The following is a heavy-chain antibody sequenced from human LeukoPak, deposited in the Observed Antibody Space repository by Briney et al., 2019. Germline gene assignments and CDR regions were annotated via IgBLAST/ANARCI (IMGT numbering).Heavy chain of an antibody. D-gene: IGHD3-10*01. V-gene: IGHV1-8*01. CDR2: MNPNSGNT. CDR1: GYTFTSYD. J-gene: IGHJ4*02. CDR3: ARGRRLLWFGELVGY. Sequence: ASVTVSCKASGYTFTSYDINWVRQAAGQGLEWMGWMNPNSGNTGYAQKFQGRVTMTRNTSISTAYMELSSLRSEDTAVYYCARGRRLLWFGELVGYWGQGTLVTVSS.